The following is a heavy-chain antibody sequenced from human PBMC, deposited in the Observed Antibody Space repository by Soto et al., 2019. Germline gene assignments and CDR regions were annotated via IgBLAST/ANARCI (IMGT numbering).Heavy chain of an antibody. V-gene: IGHV4-34*01. J-gene: IGHJ3*02. CDR1: GGSFSGYY. D-gene: IGHD3-22*01. Sequence: SETLSLTCAVYGGSFSGYYWSWIRQPPGKGLEWIGEINHSGSTNYNPSLKSRVTISVDTSKNQFSLKLSSVTAADTAVYYCARGITMIVVVIDAFDIWGQGTMVTVSS. CDR2: INHSGST. CDR3: ARGITMIVVVIDAFDI.